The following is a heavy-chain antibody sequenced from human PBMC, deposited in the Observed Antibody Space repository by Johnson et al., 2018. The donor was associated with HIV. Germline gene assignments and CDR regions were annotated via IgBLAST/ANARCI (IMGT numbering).Heavy chain of an antibody. CDR1: GFTVSSNS. V-gene: IGHV3-23*04. D-gene: IGHD3-10*01. CDR3: TKETGAHSAFEI. CDR2: SESGDAT. Sequence: VQLVESGGGLIQPGGSLRLSCAASGFTVSSNSMTWVRQAPGKGLEWVSAISESGDATHYADFVKGRFTISRDNSKNTVSLQMNSLRAEDTAIYHCTKETGAHSAFEIWGQGAMVTVSS. J-gene: IGHJ3*02.